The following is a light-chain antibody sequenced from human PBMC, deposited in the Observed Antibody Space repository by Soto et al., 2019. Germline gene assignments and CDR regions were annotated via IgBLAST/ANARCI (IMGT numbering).Light chain of an antibody. J-gene: IGLJ3*02. CDR1: SSNIGSNT. CDR3: AAWDDSLNGVV. V-gene: IGLV1-44*01. CDR2: SNN. Sequence: QSVLTHPPSASGTPGQRVTISCSGSSSNIGSNTVNWYQQFPGTAPKLLIYSNNQRPSGVPDRFSGSKSGTSASLAISGLPSEDEADFYCAAWDDSLNGVVFGGGTKLTVL.